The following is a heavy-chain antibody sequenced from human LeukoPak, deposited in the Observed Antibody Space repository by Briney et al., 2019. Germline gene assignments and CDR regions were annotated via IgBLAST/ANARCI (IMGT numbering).Heavy chain of an antibody. J-gene: IGHJ4*02. CDR1: GFTFTSSA. Sequence: TSVKVSCKASGFTFTSSAMQWVRQARGQRLEWIGWIVVGSGNTNYAQKFQERVTITSDMSTSTAYMELSSLRSEDTAVYYCARGSAGITMVRGVIFPHDERTFDYWGQGTLVTVSS. D-gene: IGHD3-10*01. V-gene: IGHV1-58*02. CDR3: ARGSAGITMVRGVIFPHDERTFDY. CDR2: IVVGSGNT.